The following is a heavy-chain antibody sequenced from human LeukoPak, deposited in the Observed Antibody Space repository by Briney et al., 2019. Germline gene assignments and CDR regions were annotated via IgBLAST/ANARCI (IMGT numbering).Heavy chain of an antibody. V-gene: IGHV4-4*09. Sequence: PSETLSLTCTVSGGSINISYWSCIRQPPGKGLEWIGYIYHRGSTNYNPSLKSRITVSVDTSKNQFSLKVTSVTAADTAVYYCARSGVFSGYDAFDIWGQGTMVTVSS. J-gene: IGHJ3*02. CDR1: GGSINISY. D-gene: IGHD3-9*01. CDR2: IYHRGST. CDR3: ARSGVFSGYDAFDI.